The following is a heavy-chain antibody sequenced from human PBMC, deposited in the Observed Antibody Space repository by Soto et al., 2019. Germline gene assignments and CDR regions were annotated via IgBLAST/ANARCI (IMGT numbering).Heavy chain of an antibody. D-gene: IGHD5-12*01. CDR2: THFRSKWYN. V-gene: IGHV6-1*01. Sequence: SQTLSLTCSISGDSVSSNTASWNWIRQSPSRGLEWLGRTHFRSKWYNDYAVSVKSRIIINPDTSNNQFSLQLNSVTPEDTAVYFCAKGDNLGPKTGYAFDPWGQGIIVTVS. CDR3: AKGDNLGPKTGYAFDP. CDR1: GDSVSSNTAS. J-gene: IGHJ5*02.